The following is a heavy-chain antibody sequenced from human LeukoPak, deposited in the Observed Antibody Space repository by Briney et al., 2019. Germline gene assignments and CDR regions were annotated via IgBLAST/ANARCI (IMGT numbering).Heavy chain of an antibody. CDR2: INHSGST. V-gene: IGHV4-34*01. J-gene: IGHJ6*03. CDR3: ARARPIWAYYYYYYMDV. CDR1: GGSFSGYY. D-gene: IGHD3-9*01. Sequence: SETLTLTCAVYGGSFSGYYWSLIRHPPGKGLEWIGQINHSGSTNYNPSLKSRVTISVDTSKNQFSLKLSSVTAADTAVYYCARARPIWAYYYYYYMDVWGKGTTVTVSS.